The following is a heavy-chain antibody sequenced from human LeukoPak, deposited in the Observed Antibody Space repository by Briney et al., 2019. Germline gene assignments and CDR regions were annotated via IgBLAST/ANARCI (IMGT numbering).Heavy chain of an antibody. CDR1: GFTFSSYT. D-gene: IGHD6-13*01. CDR3: ASLSRWSVDY. CDR2: ISSSSSYI. J-gene: IGHJ4*02. V-gene: IGHV3-21*01. Sequence: GGSLRLSCAASGFTFSSYTMNWVRQAPGKGLEWVSSISSSSSYIYYADSVKGRFAISRDNAKNSLYLQMNSLRAEDTAVYYCASLSRWSVDYWGQGTLVTVSS.